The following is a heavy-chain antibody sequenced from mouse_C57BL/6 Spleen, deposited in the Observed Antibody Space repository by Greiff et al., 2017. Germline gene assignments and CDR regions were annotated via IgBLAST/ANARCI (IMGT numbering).Heavy chain of an antibody. CDR1: GYSITSGYY. Sequence: EVKLMESGPGLVKPSQSLSLTCSVTGYSITSGYYWNWIRQFPGNKLEWMGYISYDGSNNYNPSLKNRISITRDTSKNQFFLKLNSVTTEDTATYYCARQLRPYFDYWGQGTTLTVSS. D-gene: IGHD3-2*02. V-gene: IGHV3-6*01. J-gene: IGHJ2*01. CDR3: ARQLRPYFDY. CDR2: ISYDGSN.